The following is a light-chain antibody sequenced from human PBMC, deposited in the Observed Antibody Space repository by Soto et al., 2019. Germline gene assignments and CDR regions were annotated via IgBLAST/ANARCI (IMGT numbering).Light chain of an antibody. CDR3: QTWGTGIHV. V-gene: IGLV4-69*01. J-gene: IGLJ1*01. Sequence: QSVLTQSPSASASLGASVKFTCTLSSGHSSYAIAWHQQQPEKGPRYLMKLNSDGSHSKGDGISDRFSGSSSGAERYLTISSLQSGDEADYYCQTWGTGIHVFGTGTKLTVL. CDR1: SGHSSYA. CDR2: LNSDGSH.